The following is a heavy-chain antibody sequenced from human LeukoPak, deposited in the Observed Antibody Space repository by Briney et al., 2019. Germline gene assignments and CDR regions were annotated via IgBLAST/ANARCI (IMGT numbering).Heavy chain of an antibody. CDR1: GYTFSSYG. J-gene: IGHJ5*02. CDR3: ARDGDHCSSTSCYSWFDP. Sequence: ASVKVSCKASGYTFSSYGISWVRQAPGQGLEWMGRISAYNGNTIYAQKLQGRVTMTTDTSTSTAYMELRSLRSDDTAVYYCARDGDHCSSTSCYSWFDPWGQGTLVTVSS. D-gene: IGHD2-2*02. CDR2: ISAYNGNT. V-gene: IGHV1-18*01.